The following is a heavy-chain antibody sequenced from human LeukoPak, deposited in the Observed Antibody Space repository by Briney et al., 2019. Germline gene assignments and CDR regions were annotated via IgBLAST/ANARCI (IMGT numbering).Heavy chain of an antibody. CDR1: GGSFSGYY. CDR3: ARGRGYGSGSYYTPHYYYGMDV. J-gene: IGHJ6*02. Sequence: PSETLSLTCAVYGGSFSGYYWSWIRQPPGKGLEWIGEINHSGSTNYNPSLKSRVTISVDTSKNQFSLKLSSVTAADTAVHYCARGRGYGSGSYYTPHYYYGMDVWGQGTTVTVSS. V-gene: IGHV4-34*01. CDR2: INHSGST. D-gene: IGHD3-10*01.